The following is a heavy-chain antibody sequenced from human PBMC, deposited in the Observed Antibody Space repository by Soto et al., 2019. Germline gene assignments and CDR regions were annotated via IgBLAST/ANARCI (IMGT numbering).Heavy chain of an antibody. D-gene: IGHD6-19*01. CDR2: INPSGGST. Sequence: GASVKVSCKASGYTFTSYYMHWVRQAPGQGLEWMGIINPSGGSTSYAQKFQGIVTMTRDTSTSTVYMELSSLRSEDTAVYYCARDSSGWYVFDYWGQGTLVTVSS. CDR3: ARDSSGWYVFDY. J-gene: IGHJ4*02. V-gene: IGHV1-46*01. CDR1: GYTFTSYY.